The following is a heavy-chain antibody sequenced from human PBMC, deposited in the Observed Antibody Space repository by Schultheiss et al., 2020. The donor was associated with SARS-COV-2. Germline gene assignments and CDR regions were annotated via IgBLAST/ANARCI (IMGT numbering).Heavy chain of an antibody. CDR2: IYYSGST. CDR1: GGSISSGGYY. Sequence: SQTLSLTCTVSGGSISSGGYYWSWIRQHPGKGLEWIGYIYYSGSTYYNPSLKSRVTISVDTSKNQFSLKLSSVTAADTAVYYCARGTTYYYDSSGYSSGYYFDYWGQGTLVTVSS. J-gene: IGHJ4*02. CDR3: ARGTTYYYDSSGYSSGYYFDY. V-gene: IGHV4-31*03. D-gene: IGHD3-22*01.